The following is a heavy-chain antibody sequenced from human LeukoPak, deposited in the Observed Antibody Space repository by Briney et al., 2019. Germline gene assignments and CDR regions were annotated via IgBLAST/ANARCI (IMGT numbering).Heavy chain of an antibody. V-gene: IGHV3-66*03. J-gene: IGHJ5*02. CDR2: IRDSGEA. D-gene: IGHD3/OR15-3a*01. CDR3: ARDRAALQDWVEFDP. Sequence: RGSLRLSCAVSGFRVSDYYMSWVRQAPGKGLEWVGLIRDSGEAFYADFVRGRFAISRDESENTLYLQMNSLRVEDTAVYFCARDRAALQDWVEFDPWGQGTPVIVSS. CDR1: GFRVSDYY.